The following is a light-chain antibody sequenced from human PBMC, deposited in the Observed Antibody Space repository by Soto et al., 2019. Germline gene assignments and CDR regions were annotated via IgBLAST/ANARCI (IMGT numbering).Light chain of an antibody. CDR2: EGG. CDR1: TSDIGSYKF. Sequence: QSALTQPASVSGSPGQSIIISCTGTTSDIGSYKFVSWYQQHPGKAPKLMIYEGGRRPSGVSDRFSASKSGNTASLTISGLQAEDEAAYYCCSHAGDHVVFGGGTKLTVL. V-gene: IGLV2-23*01. J-gene: IGLJ2*01. CDR3: CSHAGDHVV.